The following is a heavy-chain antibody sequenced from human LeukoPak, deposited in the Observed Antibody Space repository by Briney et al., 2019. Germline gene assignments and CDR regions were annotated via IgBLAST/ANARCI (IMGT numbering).Heavy chain of an antibody. J-gene: IGHJ3*02. D-gene: IGHD3-22*01. CDR2: ISGSGGSS. CDR3: AKCYYDSSGYYFGAFDI. CDR1: GFTFSNYA. V-gene: IGHV3-23*01. Sequence: PGGSLRLSCAASGFTFSNYAMSWVRQAPGNGLEWFSAISGSGGSSYYADSVKGRFTISRDNSKNTLYLQMNSLRAEDTAVYYCAKCYYDSSGYYFGAFDIWGQGTMVTVSS.